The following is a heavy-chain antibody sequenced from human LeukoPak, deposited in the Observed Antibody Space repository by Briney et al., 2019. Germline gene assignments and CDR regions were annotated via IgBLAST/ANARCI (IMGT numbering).Heavy chain of an antibody. CDR3: ARVGNYYGSGSYFYYFDY. V-gene: IGHV1-46*01. J-gene: IGHJ4*02. CDR1: GYTFTSYY. D-gene: IGHD3-10*01. Sequence: ASVKVSCKASGYTFTSYYMHWVRQAPGQGLEWMGIINPSGGSTSYAQKFQGRVTMTRDTSTSTAYMELSSLRSEDTAVYYCARVGNYYGSGSYFYYFDYWGQGTLVTVSS. CDR2: INPSGGST.